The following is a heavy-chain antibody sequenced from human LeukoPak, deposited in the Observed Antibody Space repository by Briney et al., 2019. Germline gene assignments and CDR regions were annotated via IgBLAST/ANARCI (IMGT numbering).Heavy chain of an antibody. V-gene: IGHV1-2*02. J-gene: IGHJ5*02. CDR3: ARTAVSAIDWFDP. Sequence: GASVKVSCKASGYTFTGYYMHWVRQAPGQGLEWMGWINPNSGGTNYAQKFQGRVTMTRDTSISTVYMELSRLRSDDTAVYYCARTAVSAIDWFDPWGQGALVTVSS. CDR1: GYTFTGYY. D-gene: IGHD4-11*01. CDR2: INPNSGGT.